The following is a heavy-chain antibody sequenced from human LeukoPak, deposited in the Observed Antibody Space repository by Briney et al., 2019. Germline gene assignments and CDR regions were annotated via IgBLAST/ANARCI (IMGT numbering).Heavy chain of an antibody. CDR2: IIPIFGTA. D-gene: IGHD3-3*01. V-gene: IGHV1-69*05. CDR3: ATLTPWSGDDGGDLDY. CDR1: GGTFSSYA. Sequence: ASVKVSCKASGGTFSSYAISWVRQAPGQGLEWMGGIIPIFGTANYAQKFQGRVTITTDESTSTAYMELSNLRSEDTAVYYCATLTPWSGDDGGDLDYWGQGTLVTVSS. J-gene: IGHJ4*02.